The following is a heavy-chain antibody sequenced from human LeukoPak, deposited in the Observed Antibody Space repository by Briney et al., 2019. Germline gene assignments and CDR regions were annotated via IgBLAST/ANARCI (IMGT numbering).Heavy chain of an antibody. V-gene: IGHV4-4*07. CDR3: ARVPITIFGVVTYFDY. CDR2: IYTSGST. Sequence: SETLSLTCTVSGGSISSYYWSWIRQPAGKGLEWIGRIYTSGSTNYNPSLKSRVTMSVDTSKNQFSLKLSSVTAADTAVYYCARVPITIFGVVTYFDYWGQGTLVTVSS. J-gene: IGHJ4*02. CDR1: GGSISSYY. D-gene: IGHD3-3*01.